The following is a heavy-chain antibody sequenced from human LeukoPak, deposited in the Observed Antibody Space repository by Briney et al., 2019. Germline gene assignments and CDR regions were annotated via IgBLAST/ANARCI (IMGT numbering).Heavy chain of an antibody. CDR3: ARGGYYYDSSGYHDY. CDR1: GYSISSGYY. Sequence: SETLSLTCTVSGYSISSGYYWGWIRQPPGKGLEWIGSIYHSGSTYYNPSLKSRVTISVDTSKNQFSLKLSSVTAADTAVYYCARGGYYYDSSGYHDYWGQGTLVTVSS. V-gene: IGHV4-38-2*02. CDR2: IYHSGST. J-gene: IGHJ4*02. D-gene: IGHD3-22*01.